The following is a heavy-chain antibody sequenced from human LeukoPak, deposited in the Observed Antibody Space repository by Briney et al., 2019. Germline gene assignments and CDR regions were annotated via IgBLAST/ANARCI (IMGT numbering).Heavy chain of an antibody. D-gene: IGHD2-2*01. CDR1: GGSFSNDA. Sequence: SVKVSCKASGGSFSNDAISWVRQAPGQGLEWMGQIIPIYGATNYAQKFEDRVTISMDESLDTANMELSSLRSDDTAVYYCAREARYCEHTSCYPAFGLWGQGTPVTVSS. CDR3: AREARYCEHTSCYPAFGL. J-gene: IGHJ3*01. CDR2: IIPIYGAT. V-gene: IGHV1-69*05.